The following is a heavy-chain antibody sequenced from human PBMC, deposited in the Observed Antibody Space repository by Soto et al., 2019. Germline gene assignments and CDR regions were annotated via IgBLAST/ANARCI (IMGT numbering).Heavy chain of an antibody. J-gene: IGHJ4*02. CDR2: ISGSGTIT. CDR3: AKVGPSGGIYYDN. V-gene: IGHV3-23*01. Sequence: GGSLRLSCAASGFTFSSYAMSWVRQAPGKGLERVSGISGSGTITYYADSVKGRLTISRDNSKNTLYMQMNSLRAEDTAVYYCAKVGPSGGIYYDNWGQGTQVTVSS. CDR1: GFTFSSYA. D-gene: IGHD1-26*01.